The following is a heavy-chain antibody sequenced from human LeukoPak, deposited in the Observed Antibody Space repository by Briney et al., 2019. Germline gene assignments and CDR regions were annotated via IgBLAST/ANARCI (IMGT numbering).Heavy chain of an antibody. CDR1: GYTLTELS. CDR3: ARAGSIVVVPAAVRDDYYYYMDV. CDR2: ISAYNGNT. J-gene: IGHJ6*03. D-gene: IGHD2-2*01. Sequence: ASVKVSCKVSGYTLTELSMHWVRQAPGQGLEWMGWISAYNGNTNYAQKLQGRVTMTTDTSTSTAYMELRSLRSDDTAVYYCARAGSIVVVPAAVRDDYYYYMDVWGKGTTVTVSS. V-gene: IGHV1-18*01.